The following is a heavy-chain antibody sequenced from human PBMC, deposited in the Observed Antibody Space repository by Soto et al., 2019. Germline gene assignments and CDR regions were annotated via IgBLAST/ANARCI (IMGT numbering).Heavy chain of an antibody. J-gene: IGHJ6*02. D-gene: IGHD4-17*01. CDR3: AREYGSGMDV. CDR2: IWYDGSNE. V-gene: IGHV3-33*01. CDR1: GLTFSSYG. Sequence: QVQLVESGGGVVQPGRSLRLSCAASGLTFSSYGMHWVRQAPGKGPEWVAFIWYDGSNEYYADSVKGRFTISRDNSKNTMILQMNSLRVEDTALYYCAREYGSGMDVWGQGTTVTVSS.